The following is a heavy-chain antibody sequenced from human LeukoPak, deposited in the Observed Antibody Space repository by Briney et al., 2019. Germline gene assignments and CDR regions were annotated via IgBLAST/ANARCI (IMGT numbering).Heavy chain of an antibody. CDR1: GFTFSSYA. D-gene: IGHD1-26*01. V-gene: IGHV3-30-3*01. Sequence: PGRSLRLSCAASGFTFSSYAMHWVRQAPGKGLEWVAVISYDGSNKYYADSVKGRFTISRDNSKNTLYLQMNSLRAEDTAVYYCARESGEVGNWFDPWGQGTLVTVSS. CDR3: ARESGEVGNWFDP. CDR2: ISYDGSNK. J-gene: IGHJ5*02.